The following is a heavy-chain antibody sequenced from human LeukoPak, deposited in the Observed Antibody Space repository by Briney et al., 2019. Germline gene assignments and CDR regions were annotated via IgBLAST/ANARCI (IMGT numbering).Heavy chain of an antibody. V-gene: IGHV3-23*01. CDR1: GFTFSSYA. J-gene: IGHJ5*02. CDR2: ISGSGGST. Sequence: GGSLRLSCAASGFTFSSYAMSWVRQAPGKGLEWVSAISGSGGSTYYADSVKGRFTISRDNSKNPLYLQMNSLRAEDTAVYYCAKGVDIVATIFSGNWFDPWGQGTLVTVSS. CDR3: AKGVDIVATIFSGNWFDP. D-gene: IGHD5-12*01.